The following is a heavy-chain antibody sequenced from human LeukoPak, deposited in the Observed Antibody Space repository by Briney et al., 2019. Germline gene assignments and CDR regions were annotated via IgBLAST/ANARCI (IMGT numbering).Heavy chain of an antibody. Sequence: GGSLRLSCAASGFTVSSNYMSWVRQAPGKGLEWVSVIYSGGSTYYADSVKGRFTISRDNSKNTLYLQMNSLRAEDTAVYYCARARRSSGWYHGIDSDYWGQGTLVTVSS. V-gene: IGHV3-66*01. CDR1: GFTVSSNY. CDR3: ARARRSSGWYHGIDSDY. D-gene: IGHD6-19*01. CDR2: IYSGGST. J-gene: IGHJ4*02.